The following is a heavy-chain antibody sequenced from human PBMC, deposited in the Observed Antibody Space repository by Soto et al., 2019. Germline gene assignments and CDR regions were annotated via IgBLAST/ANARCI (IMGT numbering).Heavy chain of an antibody. CDR2: IYPGDSDT. J-gene: IGHJ6*02. CDR3: ARLAYCGGDCYSPYYYGMDV. Sequence: PGESLKISCQGSGYRFSSYWIGWVRQMPGKGLEWMGIIYPGDSDTRYSPSFQGQVTISADKSISTAYLQWSSLKASDTAMYYCARLAYCGGDCYSPYYYGMDVWGQGTTVTVSS. CDR1: GYRFSSYW. D-gene: IGHD2-21*02. V-gene: IGHV5-51*01.